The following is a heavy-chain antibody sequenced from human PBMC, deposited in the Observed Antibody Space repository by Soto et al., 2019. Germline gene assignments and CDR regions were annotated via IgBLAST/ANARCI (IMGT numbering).Heavy chain of an antibody. CDR2: IIPIFGTA. V-gene: IGHV1-69*13. D-gene: IGHD3-3*01. CDR1: GGTFSSYA. CDR3: ARLDDFLYYYYGMDV. Sequence: SVKVSCKASGGTFSSYAISWVRQAPGEGLEWMGGIIPIFGTANYAQKFQGRVTITADESTSTAYMELSSLRSEDTAVYYCARLDDFLYYYYGMDVWGQGTTVTVSS. J-gene: IGHJ6*02.